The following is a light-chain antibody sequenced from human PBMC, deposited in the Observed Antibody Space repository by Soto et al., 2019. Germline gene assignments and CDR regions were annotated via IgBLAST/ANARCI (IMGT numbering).Light chain of an antibody. V-gene: IGLV1-47*01. CDR1: SSNIGSNY. CDR2: RNN. CDR3: ATWEDNLTARV. Sequence: QSVLIQPPSASGTPGQRVTISCSGSSSNIGSNYVYWFQQLPGAAPKLLIYRNNQRPSGVPDRFSGSKSGTSASLAISGLQSEDEADYYCATWEDNLTARVFGGGTKLTVL. J-gene: IGLJ3*02.